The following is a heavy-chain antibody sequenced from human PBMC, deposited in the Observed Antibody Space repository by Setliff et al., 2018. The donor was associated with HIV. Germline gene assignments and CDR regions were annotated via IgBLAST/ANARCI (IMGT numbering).Heavy chain of an antibody. CDR2: INPDGGGT. Sequence: ASVKVSCKASGYTFTGYYIHWVRQAPGQGLEWMGWINPDGGGTKYAQKFQGRVTMTRDTSINTAYMELGRLRSDDTAVYYCARDPPTYGHQLSNWLDPWGQGTLVTVSS. J-gene: IGHJ5*02. CDR1: GYTFTGYY. CDR3: ARDPPTYGHQLSNWLDP. V-gene: IGHV1-2*02. D-gene: IGHD3-10*01.